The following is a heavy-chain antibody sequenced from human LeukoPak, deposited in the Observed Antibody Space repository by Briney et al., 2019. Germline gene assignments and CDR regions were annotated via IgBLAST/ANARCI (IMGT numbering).Heavy chain of an antibody. V-gene: IGHV4-59*01. J-gene: IGHJ3*02. Sequence: SETLSLTCTVSGGSISSYYWSWIRQPPGKGLEWIGYIYYSGSTNYNPSLKSRVTISVDTSKNQFSLKLSSVTAADTAVYYCARDSIRRGLLYDAFDIWGKGTMVTVSS. CDR3: ARDSIRRGLLYDAFDI. CDR1: GGSISSYY. CDR2: IYYSGST. D-gene: IGHD3-10*01.